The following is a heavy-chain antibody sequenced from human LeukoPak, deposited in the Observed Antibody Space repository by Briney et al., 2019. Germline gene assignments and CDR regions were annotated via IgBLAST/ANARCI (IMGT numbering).Heavy chain of an antibody. J-gene: IGHJ4*02. V-gene: IGHV3-30*18. D-gene: IGHD3-22*01. Sequence: GRSLRLSCAASGFTFSSYGMHWVRQAPGKGLEWVAVISYDGSNKYYADSVKGRFTISRDNSKNTLYLQMNSLRAEDTAVYYCAKAGRPYYDSSSLVLDWGQGTLVTVSS. CDR3: AKAGRPYYDSSSLVLD. CDR2: ISYDGSNK. CDR1: GFTFSSYG.